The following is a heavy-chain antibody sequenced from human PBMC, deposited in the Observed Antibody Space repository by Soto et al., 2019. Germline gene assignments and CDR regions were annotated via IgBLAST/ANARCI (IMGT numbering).Heavy chain of an antibody. Sequence: SVKVSCKASGFTFTSSAVQWVRQARGQRLEWIGWIVVGSGNTNYAQRFQERVTITRDMSTSTAYMELSSLRSEDTAVYYCAAGAYDFWSGYSRFDYWGQGTLVTVSS. J-gene: IGHJ4*02. CDR1: GFTFTSSA. D-gene: IGHD3-3*01. CDR3: AAGAYDFWSGYSRFDY. V-gene: IGHV1-58*01. CDR2: IVVGSGNT.